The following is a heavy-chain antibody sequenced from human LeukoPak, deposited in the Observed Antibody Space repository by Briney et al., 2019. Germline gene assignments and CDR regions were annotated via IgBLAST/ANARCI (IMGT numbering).Heavy chain of an antibody. CDR3: AKESLYYYDSSGYGY. J-gene: IGHJ4*02. Sequence: GGSLRLSCAASGFTFSSYAMSWVRQAPGKGLEWVSAISGSGGSTYYADSVKGQFTISRDNSKNTLYLQMNSLRAEDTAVYYCAKESLYYYDSSGYGYWGQGTLVTVSS. V-gene: IGHV3-23*01. D-gene: IGHD3-22*01. CDR1: GFTFSSYA. CDR2: ISGSGGST.